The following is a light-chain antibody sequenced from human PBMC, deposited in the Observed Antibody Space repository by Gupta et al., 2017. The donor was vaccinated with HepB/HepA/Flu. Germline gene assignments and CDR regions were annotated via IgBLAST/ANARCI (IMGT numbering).Light chain of an antibody. V-gene: IGLV3-1*01. CDR1: NLGDKY. CDR3: QAWDTNTAV. J-gene: IGLJ2*01. Sequence: SYELTQPPSVSVSPGQTASITCSGDNLGDKYAFWFQQKPGQSPVLVIYHDSKGPSGTPGRLSGSTSGNTATLTIGGTQALDEADYYCQAWDTNTAVFGGGTKLTVL. CDR2: HDS.